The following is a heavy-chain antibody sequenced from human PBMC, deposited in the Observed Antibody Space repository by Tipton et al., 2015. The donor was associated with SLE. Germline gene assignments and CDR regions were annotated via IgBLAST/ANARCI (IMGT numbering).Heavy chain of an antibody. CDR2: IFYSGYT. J-gene: IGHJ4*02. V-gene: IGHV4-31*03. CDR1: GASMTNGDFY. Sequence: TLSLTCSVSGASMTNGDFYWSWIRQHPGKGLEWVGDIFYSGYTYYNPSLNSRLTLSVDTSKNDFSLKLTSLTAADTALYYCARNKAVAGTVIEYWGPGTLVTVSS. D-gene: IGHD6-19*01. CDR3: ARNKAVAGTVIEY.